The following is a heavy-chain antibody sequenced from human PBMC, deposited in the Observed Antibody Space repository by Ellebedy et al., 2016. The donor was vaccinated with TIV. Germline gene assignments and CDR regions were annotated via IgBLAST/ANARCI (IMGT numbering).Heavy chain of an antibody. CDR1: GYSFTSYW. J-gene: IGHJ4*02. D-gene: IGHD1-1*01. CDR2: IYPGDRST. CDR3: ARHPKNWNDLFDS. Sequence: PGGSLRLSCKGSGYSFTSYWIGWVRQMPGKGLEWMGIIYPGDRSTKYSPSFQGHVTTSVDKSINTAYLQWTSLTASDTAMYYCARHPKNWNDLFDSWGQGTLVTVSS. V-gene: IGHV5-51*01.